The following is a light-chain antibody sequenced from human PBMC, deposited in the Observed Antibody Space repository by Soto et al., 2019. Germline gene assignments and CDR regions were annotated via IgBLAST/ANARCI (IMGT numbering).Light chain of an antibody. CDR3: QQSGSSTGT. Sequence: EIVLTQSPGTLSLSPGERATLSCRASQSVSSSYLAWYQHKPGQAPRLLISGASSRAAGIPDRFSGSVSGRDFTLTISRLEPEDFAVYYCQQSGSSTGTFGQGTRVEIK. V-gene: IGKV3-20*01. CDR1: QSVSSSY. CDR2: GAS. J-gene: IGKJ1*01.